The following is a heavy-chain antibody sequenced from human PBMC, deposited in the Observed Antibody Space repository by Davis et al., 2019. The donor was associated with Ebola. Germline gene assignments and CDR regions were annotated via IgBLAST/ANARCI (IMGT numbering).Heavy chain of an antibody. V-gene: IGHV4-38-2*01. D-gene: IGHD5-24*01. J-gene: IGHJ4*02. Sequence: PSETLSLTCAVSGYSIGRGYHWGWVRQAPGKGLEWIGSLSYSGTSYYTPSLKSRVTISADTSKNQFSLRLTSVTAADTAVYYCVKGETSFDFWGQGTLVTVSS. CDR3: VKGETSFDF. CDR2: LSYSGTS. CDR1: GYSIGRGYH.